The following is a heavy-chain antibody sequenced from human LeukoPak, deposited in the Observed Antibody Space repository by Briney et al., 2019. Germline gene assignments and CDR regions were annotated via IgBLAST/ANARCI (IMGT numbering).Heavy chain of an antibody. J-gene: IGHJ4*02. D-gene: IGHD3-22*01. Sequence: QPGGSLRLSCAASGFTFSSYAMHWVRQAPGKGLEYVSAISSNGGSTYYANSVKGRFTISRDNSKNTLYLQMGSLRAEDMAVYYCASGDYYDSSGSCYWGQGTLVTVSS. V-gene: IGHV3-64*01. CDR1: GFTFSSYA. CDR2: ISSNGGST. CDR3: ASGDYYDSSGSCY.